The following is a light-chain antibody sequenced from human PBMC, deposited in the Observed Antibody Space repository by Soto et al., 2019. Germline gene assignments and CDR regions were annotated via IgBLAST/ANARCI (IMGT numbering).Light chain of an antibody. Sequence: QSALTQPASVSGSPGQSITISCTGTSSDIGGHNYVSWYQHHPGKAPKLIIYEVSDRPSGISARFSASTSGNMASLTISGVQAEDEADYYCSSYTSSSTWVFGGGTKVTVL. CDR1: SSDIGGHNY. CDR2: EVS. V-gene: IGLV2-14*01. J-gene: IGLJ3*02. CDR3: SSYTSSSTWV.